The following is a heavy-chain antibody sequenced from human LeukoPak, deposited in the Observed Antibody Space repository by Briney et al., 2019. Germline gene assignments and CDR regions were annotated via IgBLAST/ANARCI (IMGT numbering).Heavy chain of an antibody. Sequence: GGSLRLSCAASGFTFSSYWMTWVRQAPGKGLEWVANMNQNGGEKYYVDSVKGRFTISRDNAKNSLYLQMNSLRAEDTAVYYCARVGSTSQGAEDYWGQGTLVTVSS. J-gene: IGHJ4*02. V-gene: IGHV3-7*03. CDR1: GFTFSSYW. CDR3: ARVGSTSQGAEDY. CDR2: MNQNGGEK. D-gene: IGHD6-6*01.